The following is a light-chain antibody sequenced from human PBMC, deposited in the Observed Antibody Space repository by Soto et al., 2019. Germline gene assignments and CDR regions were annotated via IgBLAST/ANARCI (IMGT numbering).Light chain of an antibody. CDR2: AAS. Sequence: ESLLTQSKKTLSLSPGEGFTLSCMGSQSVTVNSLAWYQQKPGQAPRLLIYAASTRAAAVPDRFTGSGSGTDFALTISRLEPEDFGVYYCQQYGDSPLTSGPGTKVDIK. CDR3: QQYGDSPLT. V-gene: IGKV3-20*01. J-gene: IGKJ3*01. CDR1: QSVTVNS.